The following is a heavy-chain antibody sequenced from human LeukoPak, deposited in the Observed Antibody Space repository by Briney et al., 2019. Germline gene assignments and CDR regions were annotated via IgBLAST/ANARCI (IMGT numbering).Heavy chain of an antibody. CDR2: ITDSGGST. Sequence: GGSLRLSCAASRFTFTSYAMSWVRQAPGKGLEWVSSITDSGGSTYYADSVKGRFIISRDNSKSTLYLQMNSLRAEDTAVYYCAKDTGVVVALDSWGQGTQVTVSS. V-gene: IGHV3-23*01. CDR3: AKDTGVVVALDS. D-gene: IGHD2-15*01. J-gene: IGHJ4*02. CDR1: RFTFTSYA.